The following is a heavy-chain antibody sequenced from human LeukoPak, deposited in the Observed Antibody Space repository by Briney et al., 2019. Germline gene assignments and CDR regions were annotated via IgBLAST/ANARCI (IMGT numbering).Heavy chain of an antibody. Sequence: ASVKVSCKASGYTFTSYDINWVRRATGQGLEWMGWMNPNSGNTGYAQKFQGRVTMTRNTSISTAYMELSSLRSEDTAVYYCARGLQSMVRGVISVRYYYGMDVWGQGTTVTVSS. D-gene: IGHD3-10*01. CDR2: MNPNSGNT. CDR3: ARGLQSMVRGVISVRYYYGMDV. CDR1: GYTFTSYD. J-gene: IGHJ6*02. V-gene: IGHV1-8*01.